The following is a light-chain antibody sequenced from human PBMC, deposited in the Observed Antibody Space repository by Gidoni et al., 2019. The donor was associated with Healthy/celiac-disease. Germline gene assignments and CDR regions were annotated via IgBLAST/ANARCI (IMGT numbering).Light chain of an antibody. V-gene: IGLV2-14*01. CDR1: SSDVGGYNY. CDR3: SSYTSSSTPVV. CDR2: EVS. Sequence: QSALTQPASVSGSPGQSITISCTGTSSDVGGYNYVSWYQQPPGKAPKLRIYEVSNRPSGVSNRFSGSKSGNTASLTISGLQAEDEADYYCSSYTSSSTPVVFGGGTKLTVL. J-gene: IGLJ2*01.